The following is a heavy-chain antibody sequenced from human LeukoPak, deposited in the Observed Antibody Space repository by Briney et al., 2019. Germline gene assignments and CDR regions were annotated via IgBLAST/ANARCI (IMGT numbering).Heavy chain of an antibody. CDR3: AKDYGDYE. CDR2: ISYDGSNK. CDR1: GFTFSSYA. V-gene: IGHV3-30*04. D-gene: IGHD4-17*01. Sequence: GGSLRLSCAASGFTFSSYAMHWVRQAPGKGLEWVAVISYDGSNKYYADSVKGRFTISRDNSKNTLYLQMNSLRAEDTAVYYCAKDYGDYEGGQGTLVTVSS. J-gene: IGHJ4*02.